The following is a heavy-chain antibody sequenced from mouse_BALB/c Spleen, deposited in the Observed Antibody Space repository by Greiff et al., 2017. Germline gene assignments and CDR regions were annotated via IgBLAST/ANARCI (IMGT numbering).Heavy chain of an antibody. Sequence: DVKLVESGGGLVQPGGSLKLSCAASGFTFSSYTMSWVRQTPEKRLEWVAYISNGGGSTYYPDTVKGRFTISRDNAKNTLYLQMSSLKSEDTAMYYCASGYYGSSPAWFAYWGQGTLVTVSA. CDR1: GFTFSSYT. CDR2: ISNGGGST. D-gene: IGHD1-1*01. CDR3: ASGYYGSSPAWFAY. V-gene: IGHV5-12-2*01. J-gene: IGHJ3*01.